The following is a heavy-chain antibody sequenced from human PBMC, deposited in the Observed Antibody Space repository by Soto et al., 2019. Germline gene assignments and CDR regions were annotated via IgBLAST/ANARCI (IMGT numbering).Heavy chain of an antibody. CDR3: ARVGYCTNGVCYSPNPYYYYYMDV. V-gene: IGHV4-34*01. CDR2: INHSGST. CDR1: GGSFSGYY. D-gene: IGHD2-8*01. J-gene: IGHJ6*03. Sequence: PSETLSLTCAVYGGSFSGYYWSWIRQPPGKGLEWIGEINHSGSTNYNPSLKSRVTISVDTSKNQFSLKLSSVTAADTAVYYCARVGYCTNGVCYSPNPYYYYYMDVWGKGTTVTVSS.